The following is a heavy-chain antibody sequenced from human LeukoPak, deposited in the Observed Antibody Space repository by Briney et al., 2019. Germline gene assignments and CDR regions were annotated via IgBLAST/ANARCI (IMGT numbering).Heavy chain of an antibody. D-gene: IGHD6-19*01. V-gene: IGHV4-4*07. J-gene: IGHJ4*02. CDR3: ARSLSSGWYEGYYFDY. Sequence: KSSETLSLTCTVSGGSISSYYWSWIRQPAGKGLEWIGRIYTSGSTNYNPSLKSRVTMSVDTSKNQFSLKLSSVTAADTAVYYCARSLSSGWYEGYYFDYWGQGTLVTVSS. CDR2: IYTSGST. CDR1: GGSISSYY.